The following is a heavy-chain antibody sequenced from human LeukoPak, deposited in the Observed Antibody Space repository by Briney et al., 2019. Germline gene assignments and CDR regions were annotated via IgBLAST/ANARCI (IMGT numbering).Heavy chain of an antibody. V-gene: IGHV1-2*06. CDR2: INPNSGGT. CDR3: ARDPADDYYFDY. D-gene: IGHD2-21*02. Sequence: ASVKVSCKASGYTFTGYYMHWVRQAPGQGLEWMGRINPNSGGTNYAQKFQGRVTMTRDTSISTAYMELSRLRSDDTAVYYCARDPADDYYFDYWGQGTLVTVSS. J-gene: IGHJ4*02. CDR1: GYTFTGYY.